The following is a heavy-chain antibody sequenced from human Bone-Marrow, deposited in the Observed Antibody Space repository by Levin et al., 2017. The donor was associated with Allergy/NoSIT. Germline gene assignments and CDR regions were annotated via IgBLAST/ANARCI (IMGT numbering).Heavy chain of an antibody. CDR1: GFTFSSYS. D-gene: IGHD2-2*01. J-gene: IGHJ6*02. CDR3: ARLPLCSSTSCYVLSNLADYYDDGMDV. V-gene: IGHV3-48*02. Sequence: GGSLRLSCAASGFTFSSYSMNWVRQAPGKGLEWVSYISSSSSTIYYADSVKGRFTISRDNAKNSLYLQMNSLRDEDTAVYYCARLPLCSSTSCYVLSNLADYYDDGMDVWGQGTTVTVSS. CDR2: ISSSSSTI.